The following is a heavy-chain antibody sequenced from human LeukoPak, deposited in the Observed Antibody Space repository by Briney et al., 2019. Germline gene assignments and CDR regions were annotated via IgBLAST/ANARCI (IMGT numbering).Heavy chain of an antibody. D-gene: IGHD3-9*01. CDR1: GDTFTSYD. V-gene: IGHV1-8*01. Sequence: ASVKVSCKASGDTFTSYDINWVRQATGQGLEWMGWMNPNSGNTGYAQKFQGRVTITRNTSISTAYMELSSLRSEDTAVYYCARDLPYYDILTGSYATRAAAGNLDYWGQGTLVTVSS. CDR3: ARDLPYYDILTGSYATRAAAGNLDY. J-gene: IGHJ4*02. CDR2: MNPNSGNT.